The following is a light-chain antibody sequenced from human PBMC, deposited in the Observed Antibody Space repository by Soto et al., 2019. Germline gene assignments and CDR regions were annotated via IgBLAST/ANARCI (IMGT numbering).Light chain of an antibody. Sequence: DIVLTQSPATLSLSPGERDTLSCRASQSVSSALAWYQLKPGQAPRLLIYDASNRATGLPARFSGSGSGTDFTLIISSLEPEDCAVYYCHQRSDWPYTFGQGTKLEIK. CDR1: QSVSSA. J-gene: IGKJ2*01. CDR3: HQRSDWPYT. V-gene: IGKV3-11*01. CDR2: DAS.